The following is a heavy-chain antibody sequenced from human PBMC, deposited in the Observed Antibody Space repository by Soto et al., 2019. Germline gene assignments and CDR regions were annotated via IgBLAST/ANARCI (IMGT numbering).Heavy chain of an antibody. J-gene: IGHJ6*02. D-gene: IGHD6-13*01. CDR3: ARDLVIAAAYYYYGMDV. V-gene: IGHV1-3*01. CDR2: INAGNGNT. Sequence: QVQLVQSGAEVKKPGASVKVSCKASGYTFTSYAMHWVRQAPGQRLEWMGWINAGNGNTKYSQKFQGRVTITRDTSASTAYMELSSLRSEDTAVYYCARDLVIAAAYYYYGMDVWGQGTTVTVSS. CDR1: GYTFTSYA.